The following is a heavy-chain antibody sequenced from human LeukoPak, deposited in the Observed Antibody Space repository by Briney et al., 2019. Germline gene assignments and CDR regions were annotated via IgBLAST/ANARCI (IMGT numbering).Heavy chain of an antibody. CDR3: ARGSYGAGSYYSGDWFDS. V-gene: IGHV3-7*01. CDR1: GFTFSSYW. D-gene: IGHD3-10*01. CDR2: IKQDGSEK. J-gene: IGHJ5*01. Sequence: GGSLRLSCAASGFTFSSYWMSWVRQAPGKGLERVANIKQDGSEKYYVDSVKGRFTISRDNAKNSLYLQMNSLRVEDTAVYYCARGSYGAGSYYSGDWFDSWGQGTLVTVSS.